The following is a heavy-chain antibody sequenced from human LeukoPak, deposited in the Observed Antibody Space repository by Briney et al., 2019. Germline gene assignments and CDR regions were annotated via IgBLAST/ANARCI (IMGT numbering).Heavy chain of an antibody. CDR3: ATLGDSSGYYYLEV. CDR2: IYYSGST. J-gene: IGHJ4*02. CDR1: GGSISSGGYY. D-gene: IGHD3-22*01. Sequence: SQTLSLTCTVSGGSISSGGYYWSWIRQHPGKGLEWIGYIYYSGSTYYNPSLKSRVTISVDTSKNQFSLKLSSVTAADTAVYYCATLGDSSGYYYLEVWGQGTLVAVSS. V-gene: IGHV4-31*03.